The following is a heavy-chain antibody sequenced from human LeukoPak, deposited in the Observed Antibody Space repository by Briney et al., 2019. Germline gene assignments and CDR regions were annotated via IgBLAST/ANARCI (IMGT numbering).Heavy chain of an antibody. CDR2: IWSDGTNE. J-gene: IGHJ4*02. Sequence: PGGSLRLSCAASGFTFSYYAMHWVRQAPGKGLEWVALIWSDGTNEFYLDSVRGRFTISRDNSKNTVYLQMNSLRAEDTAVYYCARDSGRIGGVFDYWGQGTLVTVSS. V-gene: IGHV3-33*08. D-gene: IGHD3-16*01. CDR3: ARDSGRIGGVFDY. CDR1: GFTFSYYA.